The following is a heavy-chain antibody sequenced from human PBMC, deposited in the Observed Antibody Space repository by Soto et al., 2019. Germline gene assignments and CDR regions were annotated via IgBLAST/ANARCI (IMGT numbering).Heavy chain of an antibody. J-gene: IGHJ4*02. CDR3: ARGRITMVRGVITRNMVYIDY. CDR2: IYYSGST. CDR1: GGSISSGGYY. Sequence: PSETLSLTCTVSGGSISSGGYYWSWIRQHPGKGLEWIGYIYYSGSTYYNPSLKSRVTISVDTSKNQFSLKLSSVTAADTAVYYCARGRITMVRGVITRNMVYIDYWGQGTLVTGSS. D-gene: IGHD3-10*01. V-gene: IGHV4-31*03.